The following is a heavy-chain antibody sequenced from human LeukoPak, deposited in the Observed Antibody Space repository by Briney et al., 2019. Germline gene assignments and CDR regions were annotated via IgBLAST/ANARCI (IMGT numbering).Heavy chain of an antibody. D-gene: IGHD1-26*01. CDR1: GFTFSGSA. CDR2: IDKKDKGYATAT. Sequence: GRSLRPPCAASGFTFSGSAIHWVRQSSGKGMEWVGQIDKKDKGYATATAYAASVKGRFTISRDDSINTAYLQMKSLKTEDTALYYCTRDSGTYNWFDPWGQGTLVTVSS. J-gene: IGHJ5*02. V-gene: IGHV3-73*01. CDR3: TRDSGTYNWFDP.